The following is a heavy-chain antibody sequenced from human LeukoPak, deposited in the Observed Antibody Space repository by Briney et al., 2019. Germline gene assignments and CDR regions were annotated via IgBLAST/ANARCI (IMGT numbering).Heavy chain of an antibody. CDR1: GVSFSGYY. V-gene: IGHV4-34*01. J-gene: IGHJ5*02. CDR2: INHSGST. CDR3: ASTRQWLGLRWFDP. Sequence: SETLSLTCAVYGVSFSGYYWSWIRQPPGKGLEWIGEINHSGSTNYNPSLKSRVTISVDTSKNQFSLKLSSVTAADTAVYYCASTRQWLGLRWFDPWGQGTLVTVSS. D-gene: IGHD6-19*01.